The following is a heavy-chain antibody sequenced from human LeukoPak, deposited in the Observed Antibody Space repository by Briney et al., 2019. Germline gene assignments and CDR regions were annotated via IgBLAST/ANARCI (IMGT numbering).Heavy chain of an antibody. Sequence: GGSLRLSCAASGFTFSSYSMIWVRQAPGKGLELVSSISGTSSYIYYADSVKGRSTISRDNAKNSLYLQMNSLRAEDTAVYYCVSSPRVAAQDVWGKGTTVTVSS. CDR3: VSSPRVAAQDV. CDR1: GFTFSSYS. J-gene: IGHJ6*04. CDR2: ISGTSSYI. V-gene: IGHV3-21*01. D-gene: IGHD6-6*01.